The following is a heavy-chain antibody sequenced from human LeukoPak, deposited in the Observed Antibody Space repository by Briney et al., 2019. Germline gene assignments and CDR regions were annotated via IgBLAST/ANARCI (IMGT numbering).Heavy chain of an antibody. CDR2: MSHDGGTT. J-gene: IGHJ4*02. CDR3: TRGSGPLYFDF. CDR1: GFSLRSYA. D-gene: IGHD6-19*01. V-gene: IGHV3-64*02. Sequence: HTGGSLRLSCAASGFSLRSYAIHWVRQAPGKGLEYVSAMSHDGGTTYYADSVKGRFTVSRHNSRNMVYLQMGGLRAEDMAAYYCTRGSGPLYFDFWGQGTQVTVSS.